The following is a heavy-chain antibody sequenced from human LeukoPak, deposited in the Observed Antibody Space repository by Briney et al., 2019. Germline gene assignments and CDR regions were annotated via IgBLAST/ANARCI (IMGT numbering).Heavy chain of an antibody. D-gene: IGHD3-22*01. Sequence: GGSLRLSCAASGISFASYWVTWVRQAPGKGLEWVANIGQDGTETVYVGSVKGRFTISRDNAGKLLFLQMNSLRADDTAVYYCAIPSSYDGSRYYHAYWGQGTLVSVSS. CDR2: IGQDGTET. V-gene: IGHV3-7*01. CDR3: AIPSSYDGSRYYHAY. CDR1: GISFASYW. J-gene: IGHJ4*02.